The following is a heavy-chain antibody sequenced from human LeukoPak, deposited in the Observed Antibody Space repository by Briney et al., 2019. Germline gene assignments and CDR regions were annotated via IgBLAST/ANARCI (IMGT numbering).Heavy chain of an antibody. V-gene: IGHV3-23*01. CDR3: TRSGSGWYYDY. CDR2: ISGGGDST. Sequence: GGSLRLSCAASGCTFSDYAMTWVRQAPGKGLEWVSIISGGGDSTFYADSVKGRFTVSRDDSKNTAYLQMNSLKTEDTAVYYCTRSGSGWYYDYWGQGTLVTVSS. J-gene: IGHJ4*02. D-gene: IGHD6-19*01. CDR1: GCTFSDYA.